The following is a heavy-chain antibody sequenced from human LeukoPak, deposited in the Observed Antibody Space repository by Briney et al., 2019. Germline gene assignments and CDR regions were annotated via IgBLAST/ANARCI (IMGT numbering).Heavy chain of an antibody. V-gene: IGHV3-23*01. CDR3: ASRGAAAGILLNDDAFDI. J-gene: IGHJ3*02. Sequence: AGGSLGLSCAASGFTFSSYAMSWVRQAPGKGLEWVSAISGSGGSTYYADSVKGRFTISRDNSKNTLYLQMNSLRAEDTAVYYCASRGAAAGILLNDDAFDIWGQGTMVTASS. CDR2: ISGSGGST. CDR1: GFTFSSYA. D-gene: IGHD6-13*01.